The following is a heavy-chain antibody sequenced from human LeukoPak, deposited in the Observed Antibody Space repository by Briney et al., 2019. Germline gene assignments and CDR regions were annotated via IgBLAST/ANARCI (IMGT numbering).Heavy chain of an antibody. CDR1: GFTFSSYW. D-gene: IGHD3-22*01. J-gene: IGHJ4*02. CDR2: IKQDGSEK. V-gene: IGHV3-7*01. Sequence: PGGSLRLSCAASGFTFSSYWMSWVRQAPGKGLEWVANIKQDGSEKYYVDSVKGRFTISRDNAKNSLYLQMNSLRAEDTALYYCARDSSYYDSSGYYYWGQGTLVTVSS. CDR3: ARDSSYYDSSGYYY.